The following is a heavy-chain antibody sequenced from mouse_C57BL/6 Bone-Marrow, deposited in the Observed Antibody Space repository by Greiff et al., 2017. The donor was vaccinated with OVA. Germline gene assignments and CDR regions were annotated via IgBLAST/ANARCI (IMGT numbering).Heavy chain of an antibody. CDR2: IWWDDDK. Sequence: QVTLKESGPGILQPSQTLSLTCSFSGFSLSTFGLGVGWIRQPSGKGLEWLAHIWWDDDKYYNPALKSRLTISKDPSTNQVILKISNVDTADTATYSCALMRTVVRDWYFDFWGTGTTVTVSS. CDR1: GFSLSTFGLG. V-gene: IGHV8-8*01. CDR3: ALMRTVVRDWYFDF. J-gene: IGHJ1*03. D-gene: IGHD1-1*01.